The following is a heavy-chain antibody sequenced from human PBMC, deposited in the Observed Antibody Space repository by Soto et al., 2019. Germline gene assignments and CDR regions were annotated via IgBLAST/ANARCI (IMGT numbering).Heavy chain of an antibody. CDR1: GYSFTSYW. CDR3: ARHYCSGGSCHYGMDV. J-gene: IGHJ6*02. D-gene: IGHD2-15*01. CDR2: IDPSDSYT. V-gene: IGHV5-10-1*01. Sequence: PGESLKISCKGSGYSFTSYWISWVRQMPGKGLEWMGRIDPSDSYTNYSPSFQGHVTISADKSISTAYLQWSSLKASDTAMYYCARHYCSGGSCHYGMDVWGQGTTVTVSS.